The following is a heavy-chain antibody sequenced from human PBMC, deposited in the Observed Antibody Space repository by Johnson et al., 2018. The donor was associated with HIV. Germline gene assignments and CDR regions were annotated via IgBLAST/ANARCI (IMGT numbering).Heavy chain of an antibody. Sequence: VQLVESGGGVLRPGGSLRLSCEGFGFIFDDYDLSWVRQAPGKGLEWVSGINWNGAITGHVDSVKGRCTISRDKTKNSLYLQMNNLRAEDTAVYYCTTHSGSYDFDIWGQGTMVTVSS. D-gene: IGHD1-26*01. CDR3: TTHSGSYDFDI. CDR2: INWNGAIT. CDR1: GFIFDDYD. J-gene: IGHJ3*02. V-gene: IGHV3-20*04.